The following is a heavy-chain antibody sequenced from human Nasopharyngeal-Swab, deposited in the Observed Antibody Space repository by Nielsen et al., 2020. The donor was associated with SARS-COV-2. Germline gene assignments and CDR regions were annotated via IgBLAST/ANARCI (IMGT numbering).Heavy chain of an antibody. Sequence: GGSLRLSCAASGFTFSSYAIHWVRQAPGKGLEWVAVIWFDGSNKYYADSVKGRFTISRDNSKNTVYLQMNSLRGEDTAMYFCARDVGVTTSPLDYFDYWGQGTLVTVSS. V-gene: IGHV3-33*01. CDR2: IWFDGSNK. J-gene: IGHJ4*02. CDR3: ARDVGVTTSPLDYFDY. CDR1: GFTFSSYA. D-gene: IGHD4-17*01.